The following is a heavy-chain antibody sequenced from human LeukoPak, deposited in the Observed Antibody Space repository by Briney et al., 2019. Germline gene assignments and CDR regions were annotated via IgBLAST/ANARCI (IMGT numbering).Heavy chain of an antibody. D-gene: IGHD6-25*01. J-gene: IGHJ4*02. CDR3: ARGDSGFWLFFDY. CDR2: IYYSGST. Sequence: PAETLSLTCTVSGGSISSNYWSWVRQPPGKGLEWIGYIYYSGSTNYNPSLKSRVTISVDTSKNQFSLKLSSVTAADTAVYYCARGDSGFWLFFDYWGQGTLVTVSS. CDR1: GGSISSNY. V-gene: IGHV4-59*01.